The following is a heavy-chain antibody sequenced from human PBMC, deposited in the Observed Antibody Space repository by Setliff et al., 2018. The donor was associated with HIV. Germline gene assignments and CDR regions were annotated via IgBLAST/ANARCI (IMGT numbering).Heavy chain of an antibody. CDR3: ARLSGGMVPNY. CDR2: IYYDGST. V-gene: IGHV4-59*08. CDR1: GGSISLHY. J-gene: IGHJ4*02. D-gene: IGHD3-10*01. Sequence: SETLSLTCTISGGSISLHYWSWIRQPPGKGLEWIGTIYYDGSTIYDPSLRSRVTISVDTSKNQISLRLSSVTAADTAVYYCARLSGGMVPNYWGQGTLVTSPQ.